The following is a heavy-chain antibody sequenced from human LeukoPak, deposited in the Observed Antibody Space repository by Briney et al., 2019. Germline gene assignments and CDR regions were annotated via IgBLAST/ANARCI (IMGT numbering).Heavy chain of an antibody. CDR2: IYYSGST. J-gene: IGHJ4*02. D-gene: IGHD3-22*01. CDR1: GGSISSSSYY. CDR3: ARSITMIVAVFDY. Sequence: SETLSLTCTVSGGSISSSSYYWGWIRQPPGKGLEWIGSIYYSGSTYYNPSLKSRVTISVDTSKNQFSLKLSSVTAADTAVYYCARSITMIVAVFDYWGQGTLVTVSS. V-gene: IGHV4-39*07.